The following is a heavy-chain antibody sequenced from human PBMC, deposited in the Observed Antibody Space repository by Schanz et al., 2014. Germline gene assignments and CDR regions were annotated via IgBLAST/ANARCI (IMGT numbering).Heavy chain of an antibody. CDR3: ARTASHDVWRGYIPHYAFDL. CDR1: GNTLSAYY. Sequence: QVQLVQSGADVKKPGASVKVSCKASGNTLSAYYIHWIRQALGQGLEWMGWIDPNSGGINYAQKFQGSGTMTSDPSTTTVDMEVNSLTSDDTAVFYCARTASHDVWRGYIPHYAFDLWGQGTVVSVSS. J-gene: IGHJ3*01. CDR2: IDPNSGGI. D-gene: IGHD3-3*01. V-gene: IGHV1-2*02.